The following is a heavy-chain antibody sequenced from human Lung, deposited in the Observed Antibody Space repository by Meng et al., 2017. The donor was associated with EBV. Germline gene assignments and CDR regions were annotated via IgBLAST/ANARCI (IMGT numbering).Heavy chain of an antibody. D-gene: IGHD3-10*01. J-gene: IGHJ4*02. CDR3: ARGTPGRSYSDY. CDR2: FVNNVDT. CDR1: GGTFISYI. Sequence: QVRVVQTGGEATKPGSSVKVSCKASGGTFISYIISWVRQAPGQGLEWMGWFVNNVDTYSAQKFQGRVTMTTDTHTSTAFMELRSLRSDDTAVYYCARGTPGRSYSDYWGQGTLVTVSS. V-gene: IGHV1-18*01.